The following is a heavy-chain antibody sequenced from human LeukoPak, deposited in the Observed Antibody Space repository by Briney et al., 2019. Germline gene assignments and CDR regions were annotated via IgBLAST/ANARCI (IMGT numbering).Heavy chain of an antibody. CDR3: ARVGSSWYGGDYYFDY. J-gene: IGHJ4*02. D-gene: IGHD6-13*01. V-gene: IGHV4-59*01. CDR1: GGSISSYY. Sequence: KPSETLSITCTVSGGSISSYYWSWIRQPPGKGLEWIGYIYYSGSTNYNPSPKSRVTISVDTSKNQFSLKLSSVTAADTAVYYCARVGSSWYGGDYYFDYWGQGTLVTVSS. CDR2: IYYSGST.